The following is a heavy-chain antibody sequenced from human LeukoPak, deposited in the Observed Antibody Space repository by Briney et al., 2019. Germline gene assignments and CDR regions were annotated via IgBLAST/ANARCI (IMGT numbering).Heavy chain of an antibody. CDR1: GFTFSSYA. CDR3: ARDGELLFYFDY. V-gene: IGHV3-30-3*01. Sequence: GGSLRLSCAASGFTFSSYAMHWVRQAPGKGLEWVAVISYDGSNKYYADSVKGRFTISRDNSKNTLYLQMNSLRAEDTAVYYCARDGELLFYFDYWGQGTLVTVSS. J-gene: IGHJ4*02. D-gene: IGHD1-26*01. CDR2: ISYDGSNK.